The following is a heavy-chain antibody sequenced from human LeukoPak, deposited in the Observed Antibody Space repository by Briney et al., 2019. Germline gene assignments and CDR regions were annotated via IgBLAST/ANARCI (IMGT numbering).Heavy chain of an antibody. J-gene: IGHJ5*02. CDR2: IRPYNGNT. CDR3: ARDWTLTDP. Sequence: ASVKVSCKASGYTFTRYGIRWVRQAPGQGLDWMGWIRPYNGNTNYAQKLQGRVTMTTDTSTSTAYMELRSLRSDDTAGYYCARDWTLTDPWGQGTLVTVSS. V-gene: IGHV1-18*01. CDR1: GYTFTRYG. D-gene: IGHD3-9*01.